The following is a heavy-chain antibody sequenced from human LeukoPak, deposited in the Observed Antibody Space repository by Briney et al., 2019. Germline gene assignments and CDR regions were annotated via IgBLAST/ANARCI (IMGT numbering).Heavy chain of an antibody. CDR3: AREVSITIFGVAYYYYGMDV. CDR1: GGTFISYA. CDR2: IIPIFGTA. D-gene: IGHD3-3*01. V-gene: IGHV1-69*13. J-gene: IGHJ6*02. Sequence: SVKVSCKASGGTFISYAISWVRQAPGQGLEWMGGIIPIFGTANYAQKFQGRVTITADESTSTAYMELSSLRSEDTAVYYCAREVSITIFGVAYYYYGMDVWGQGTTVTVSS.